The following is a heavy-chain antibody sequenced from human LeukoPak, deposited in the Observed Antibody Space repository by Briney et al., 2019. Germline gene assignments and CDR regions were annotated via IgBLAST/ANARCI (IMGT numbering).Heavy chain of an antibody. CDR2: ISGSTGDI. D-gene: IGHD1-26*01. Sequence: GGSLRLSCAASGFTFSSYAMSWVRQAPGKGLEWVSTISGSTGDIYYADSVKGRFTISRDNSKNTLYLQMNSLRAEDTAIYYCAKGRYSGSYYNSAFDIWGQGTKVTVSS. CDR3: AKGRYSGSYYNSAFDI. J-gene: IGHJ3*02. CDR1: GFTFSSYA. V-gene: IGHV3-23*01.